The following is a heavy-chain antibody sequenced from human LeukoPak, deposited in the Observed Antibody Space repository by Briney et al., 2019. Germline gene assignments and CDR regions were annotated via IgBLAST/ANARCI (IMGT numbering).Heavy chain of an antibody. V-gene: IGHV3-48*03. CDR1: GFAFSTYE. J-gene: IGHJ4*02. D-gene: IGHD3-10*01. CDR2: ISGSSNTI. CDR3: ARLAYYGSGSYYISAFDY. Sequence: PGGSLRLSCAASGFAFSTYEMNWVRQAPGKGLEWVSYISGSSNTIYYADSVKGRFTISRDNAKNSLYLQMNSLRAEDTAVYYCARLAYYGSGSYYISAFDYWGQGTLVTVSS.